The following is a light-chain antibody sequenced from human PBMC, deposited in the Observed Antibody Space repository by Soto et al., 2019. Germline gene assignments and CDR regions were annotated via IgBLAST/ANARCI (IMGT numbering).Light chain of an antibody. V-gene: IGKV3-11*01. CDR1: QTVSSS. J-gene: IGKJ4*01. CDR3: QQHINWPLT. CDR2: EAS. Sequence: EIVLTQSPATLSLSPGERATLSCRASQTVSSSLAWYQPKPVQAPRLLIYEASNRATGIPARFSGSGSGADFTLTISSLEPEDFALYYCQQHINWPLTFGGGTKVDIK.